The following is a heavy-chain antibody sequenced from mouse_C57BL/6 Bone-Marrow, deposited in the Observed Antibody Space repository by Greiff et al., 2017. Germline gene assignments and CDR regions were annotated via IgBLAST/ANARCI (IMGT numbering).Heavy chain of an antibody. Sequence: QVQLKESGPGLVAPSQSLSITCTVSGFSLTSYAISWVRQPPGKGLEWLGVIWTGGGTNYNSALKSRLSISKDNSKSQVFLKMNSLQTDDTARYXCARNKLDYYGSGWYFAVWGTGTTVTVSS. CDR1: GFSLTSYA. CDR2: IWTGGGT. V-gene: IGHV2-9-1*01. J-gene: IGHJ1*03. CDR3: ARNKLDYYGSGWYFAV. D-gene: IGHD1-1*01.